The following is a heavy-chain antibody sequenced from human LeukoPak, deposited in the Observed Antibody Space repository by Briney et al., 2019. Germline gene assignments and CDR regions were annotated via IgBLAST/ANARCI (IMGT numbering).Heavy chain of an antibody. CDR3: GRGSPIVNQ. J-gene: IGHJ4*02. V-gene: IGHV4-59*01. CDR1: GGSISSYY. CDR2: IYYSGST. Sequence: PSETLSLTCTVSGGSISSYYWSWIRQPPGKGLEWIGYIYYSGSTNYNPSLKSRVTISVDASKNQFSLSLNSVTAADTAVYFCGRGSPIVNQWGQGILVTVSS. D-gene: IGHD1-14*01.